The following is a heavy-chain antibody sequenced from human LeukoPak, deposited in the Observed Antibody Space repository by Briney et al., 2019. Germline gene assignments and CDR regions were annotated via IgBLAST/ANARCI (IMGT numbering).Heavy chain of an antibody. CDR3: ARGGAPDIVVVPAAIPYHYYYMDV. V-gene: IGHV1-69*01. Sequence: SVKVSCKASGGTFSSYAISWVRQAPGQGLEWMGGIIPIFGTANYAQKFQGRVTSTADESTSTAYMELSSLRSEDTAVYYCARGGAPDIVVVPAAIPYHYYYMDVWGKGTTVTVSS. CDR2: IIPIFGTA. CDR1: GGTFSSYA. D-gene: IGHD2-2*01. J-gene: IGHJ6*03.